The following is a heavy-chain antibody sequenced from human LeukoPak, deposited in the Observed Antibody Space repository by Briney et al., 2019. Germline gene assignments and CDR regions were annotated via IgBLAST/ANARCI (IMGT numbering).Heavy chain of an antibody. CDR3: ARIPHTLCRKLGPYSSGWSYFDY. CDR1: GYSISSGYY. Sequence: SETLSLTCTVSGYSISSGYYWGWIRQPPGKGLEWIGSIYHSGSTYYNPSLKSRVTISVDTSKNQFSLKLSSVTAADTAVYYCARIPHTLCRKLGPYSSGWSYFDYWGQGTLVTVSS. D-gene: IGHD6-19*01. CDR2: IYHSGST. V-gene: IGHV4-38-2*02. J-gene: IGHJ4*02.